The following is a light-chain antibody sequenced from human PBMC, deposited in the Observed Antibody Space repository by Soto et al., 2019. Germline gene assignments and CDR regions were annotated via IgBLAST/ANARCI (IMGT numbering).Light chain of an antibody. J-gene: IGKJ1*01. CDR1: QGISNY. CDR2: AAS. CDR3: LQHNSYPRT. V-gene: IGKV1-17*03. Sequence: DIQMPQSPSAMSASVGARSTITGRASQGISNYLAWFQQKPGKVHKRLIYAASSLQSGVPSRFSGSGSGTEFTLTISSLQPEDFATYYCLQHNSYPRTFGQGTKVDIK.